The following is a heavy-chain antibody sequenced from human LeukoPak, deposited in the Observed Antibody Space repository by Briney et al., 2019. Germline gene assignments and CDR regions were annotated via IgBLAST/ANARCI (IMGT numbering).Heavy chain of an antibody. CDR3: ARHSIASDGARLFDY. Sequence: PAETLSLTCTVSGGSITSYYWAWLRQPPGKGLEWIGYLYYSGYSNYNPSLKSRVSMSVDTSKNQFSLKLTSVTAADTAVYYCARHSIASDGARLFDYWGQGTVVTVSS. J-gene: IGHJ4*03. D-gene: IGHD2-21*01. V-gene: IGHV4-59*08. CDR1: GGSITSYY. CDR2: LYYSGYS.